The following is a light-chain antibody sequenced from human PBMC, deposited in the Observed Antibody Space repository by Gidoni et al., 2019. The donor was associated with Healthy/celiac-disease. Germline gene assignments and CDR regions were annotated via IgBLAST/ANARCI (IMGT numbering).Light chain of an antibody. CDR1: RSVLYRSNNKNY. Sequence: DIVMTQTPDCMAVALGERATISRKHSRSVLYRSNNKNYLAWYQQKPGQPPNLLIYWASTRDTGVPARFRGSGCGTDVALSISSRQAEDVAVYYCRQYYSTFWRTFGGGTKVEIK. CDR3: RQYYSTFWRT. CDR2: WAS. V-gene: IGKV4-1*01. J-gene: IGKJ4*01.